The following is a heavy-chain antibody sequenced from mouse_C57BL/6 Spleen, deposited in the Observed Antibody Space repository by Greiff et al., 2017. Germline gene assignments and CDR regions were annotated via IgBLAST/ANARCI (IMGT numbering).Heavy chain of an antibody. V-gene: IGHV5-6*01. CDR2: ISSGGSYT. J-gene: IGHJ2*01. CDR3: ARDYYGSSVDY. D-gene: IGHD1-1*01. CDR1: GFTFSSYG. Sequence: EVQLVESGGDLVKPGGSLKLSCAASGFTFSSYGMSWVRQTPDKRLEWVATISSGGSYTYSPDSVKGRFTISRDNAKNTLYLQMSSLKSEDTAMYYCARDYYGSSVDYWGQGTTLTVSS.